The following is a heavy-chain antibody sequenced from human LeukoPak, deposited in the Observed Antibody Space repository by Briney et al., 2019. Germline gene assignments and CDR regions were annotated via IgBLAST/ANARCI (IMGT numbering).Heavy chain of an antibody. V-gene: IGHV3-7*03. CDR3: ARARYCTSTSCYIDY. J-gene: IGHJ4*02. Sequence: PGGSLRLSCAASGFTFSSYWMSWVRQAPGKGLEWVANIKQDGSEKYYVDSVKGRFSISRDNSKNTLYLQMNSLRAEDTAVYYCARARYCTSTSCYIDYWGQGTLVTVSS. CDR2: IKQDGSEK. D-gene: IGHD2-2*02. CDR1: GFTFSSYW.